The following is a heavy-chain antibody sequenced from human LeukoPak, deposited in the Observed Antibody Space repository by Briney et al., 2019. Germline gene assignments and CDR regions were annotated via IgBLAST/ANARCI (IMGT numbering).Heavy chain of an antibody. V-gene: IGHV4-59*01. CDR1: GGSISSYY. Sequence: NPSETLSLTCTVSGGSISSYYWSWIRQPPGKGLEWIGYIYYSGSTNYNPSLKSRVTISVDTSKNQFSLKLSSVTAADTAVYYCASAYGPSSGYSYGRWGQGTLVTVSS. D-gene: IGHD5-18*01. J-gene: IGHJ4*02. CDR3: ASAYGPSSGYSYGR. CDR2: IYYSGST.